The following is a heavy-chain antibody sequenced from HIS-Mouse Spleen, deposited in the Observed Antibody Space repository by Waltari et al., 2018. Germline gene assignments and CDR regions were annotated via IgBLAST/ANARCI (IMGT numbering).Heavy chain of an antibody. CDR3: AKASGPNAFDI. CDR2: IWYDGSNK. J-gene: IGHJ3*02. Sequence: QVQLVESGGGVVQPGRSLRLSCAASGVTFSSYGVDWGRQAPGKGLEWVAVIWYDGSNKYYADSVKGRFTISRDNSKNTLYLQMNSLRAEDTAVYYCAKASGPNAFDIWGQGTMVTVSS. CDR1: GVTFSSYG. V-gene: IGHV3-33*06.